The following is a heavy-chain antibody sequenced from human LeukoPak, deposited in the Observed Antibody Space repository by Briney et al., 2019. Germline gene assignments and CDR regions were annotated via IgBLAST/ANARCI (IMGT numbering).Heavy chain of an antibody. Sequence: SETLSLTCTVSGGSISSGGYYWSWIRQPPGKGLEWVGYIYHSGSTYYNPSLKSRVTISVDRSKNQFSLKLSSVTAADTAVYYCARDVGGLLYAPNPWSAPGAQEPRVTVSS. CDR3: ARDVGGLLYAPNPWSAP. J-gene: IGHJ5*02. CDR1: GGSISSGGYY. D-gene: IGHD3-3*01. V-gene: IGHV4-30-2*01. CDR2: IYHSGST.